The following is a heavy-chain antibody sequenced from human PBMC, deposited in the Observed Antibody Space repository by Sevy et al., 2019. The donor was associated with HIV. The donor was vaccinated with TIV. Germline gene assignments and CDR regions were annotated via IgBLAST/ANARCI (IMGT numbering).Heavy chain of an antibody. V-gene: IGHV1-18*01. CDR2: ISAYNGNT. Sequence: ASVKVSCKASGYTFTSYGISWVRQAPGQGLEWMGWISAYNGNTNYAQKLQGRVTMTTDTSTSTAYMELRSLRSDDTAVYYCARGGGGSWIQLWLRSFDYWGQEPWSPSPQ. CDR3: ARGGGGSWIQLWLRSFDY. CDR1: GYTFTSYG. J-gene: IGHJ4*01. D-gene: IGHD5-18*01.